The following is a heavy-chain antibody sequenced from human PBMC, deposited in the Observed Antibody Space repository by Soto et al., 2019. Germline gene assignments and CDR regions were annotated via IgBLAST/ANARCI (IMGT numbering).Heavy chain of an antibody. D-gene: IGHD1-1*01. CDR1: GGSFSGYY. V-gene: IGHV4-34*01. Sequence: SETLSLTCAVYGGSFSGYYWSWIRQPPGKGLEWIGEINHSGSTNYNPSLKSRATISVDTSKNQFSLKLSSVTAADTAVYYCARRYGTGYFDYWGQGTLDPVSS. CDR3: ARRYGTGYFDY. CDR2: INHSGST. J-gene: IGHJ4*02.